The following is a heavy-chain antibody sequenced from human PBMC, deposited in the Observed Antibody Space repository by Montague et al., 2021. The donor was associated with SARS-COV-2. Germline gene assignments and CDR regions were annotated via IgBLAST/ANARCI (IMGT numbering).Heavy chain of an antibody. J-gene: IGHJ4*02. CDR1: GFTFDDYG. V-gene: IGHV3-20*04. CDR2: INWNGGST. CDR3: ASGYSSSWDIFDY. D-gene: IGHD6-13*01. Sequence: SLRLSCAASGFTFDDYGMSWVRQAPGKGLEWVSGINWNGGSTGYADSVKGRLTISRDNAKNSLYLQMNSLRAEDTALYYCASGYSSSWDIFDYWGQGTLVTVSS.